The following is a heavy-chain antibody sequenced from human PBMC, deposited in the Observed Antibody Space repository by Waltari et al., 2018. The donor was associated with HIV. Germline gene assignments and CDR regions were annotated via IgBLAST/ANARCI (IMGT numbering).Heavy chain of an antibody. J-gene: IGHJ4*02. CDR3: ARDSLGDQYDSSGYYNRFDN. V-gene: IGHV1-69*01. CDR1: GGTFSTYA. D-gene: IGHD3-22*01. CDR2: IIPIFGTT. Sequence: QVQLVQSGAEVRKPGSSVKVSCKASGGTFSTYAITWLRQAPGQGLEWMGGIIPIFGTTHYAQKFLGRVTITADESASTAYLEVSSLRSEDTAVYYCARDSLGDQYDSSGYYNRFDNWGQGTLVTVSS.